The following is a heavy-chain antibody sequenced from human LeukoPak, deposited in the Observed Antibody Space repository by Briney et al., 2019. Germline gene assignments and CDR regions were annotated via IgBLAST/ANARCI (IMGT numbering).Heavy chain of an antibody. CDR2: IRYDGSNK. J-gene: IGHJ5*02. V-gene: IGHV3-30*02. CDR3: VRSRSNWFDP. Sequence: GGSLRLSCAASGFTFSSYGMHWVRQAPGKGLERVAFIRYDGSNKYYADSVKGRFTISRDNSKNTLYLQMNSLRAEDTAVYYCVRSRSNWFDPWGQGTLVTVPS. CDR1: GFTFSSYG.